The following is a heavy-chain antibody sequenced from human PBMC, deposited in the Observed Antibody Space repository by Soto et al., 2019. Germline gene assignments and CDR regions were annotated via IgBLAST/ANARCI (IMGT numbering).Heavy chain of an antibody. CDR2: ISYDGSNK. V-gene: IGHV3-30*18. J-gene: IGHJ4*02. CDR1: GFPLSGNG. CDR3: AKDRGGADYGDYYYFDY. Sequence: GGSRGLSFAAFGFPLSGNGMPWVPQAPAKGLRGVPVISYDGSNKYYADSVKGRFTISRDNSKNTLYLQMNSLRAEDTAVYYCAKDRGGADYGDYYYFDYWGQGTLVTVSS. D-gene: IGHD4-17*01.